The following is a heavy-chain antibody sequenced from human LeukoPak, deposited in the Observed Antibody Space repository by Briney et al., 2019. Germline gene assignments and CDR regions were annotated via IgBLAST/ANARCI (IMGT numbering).Heavy chain of an antibody. CDR1: GGTFSSYA. D-gene: IGHD3-22*01. V-gene: IGHV1-69*13. J-gene: IGHJ5*02. Sequence: SVKVSCKASGGTFSSYAISWVRQAPGQGLESMGGIIPIFGTANYAQKFQGRVTITADESTSTAYMELSSLRSEDTAVYYCARVYDSSGYWWFDPWGQGTLVTVSS. CDR2: IIPIFGTA. CDR3: ARVYDSSGYWWFDP.